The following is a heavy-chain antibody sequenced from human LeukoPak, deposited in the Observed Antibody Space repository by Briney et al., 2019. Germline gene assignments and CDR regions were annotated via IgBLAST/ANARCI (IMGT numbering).Heavy chain of an antibody. J-gene: IGHJ4*02. CDR1: GGSVSSDSYY. V-gene: IGHV4-61*01. CDR3: AGAPNPTFFDY. CDR2: ISYSGTT. Sequence: SETLSLTCTVSGGSVSSDSYYWNWIRQPPGKGLEWIGHISYSGTTNYNPSLKSRVIISIDISQNQFSLKLSSVTAADTAVYYCAGAPNPTFFDYWGQGPLATVSS.